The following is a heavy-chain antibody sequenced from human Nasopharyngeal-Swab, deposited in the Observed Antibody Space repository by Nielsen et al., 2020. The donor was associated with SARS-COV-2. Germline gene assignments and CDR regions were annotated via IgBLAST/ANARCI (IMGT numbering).Heavy chain of an antibody. J-gene: IGHJ4*02. CDR2: IGSDSGAK. CDR1: GFSFSTYT. V-gene: IGHV3-21*01. CDR3: LRGDRRDY. D-gene: IGHD3-22*01. Sequence: GESLKISCAASGFSFSTYTMNWVRQAPGKGLEWLSSIGSDSGAKYQADSVKGRFTISRDNAKNSLYLEMNSLRAEDTAVYYCLRGDRRDYWGPGTLVSVSS.